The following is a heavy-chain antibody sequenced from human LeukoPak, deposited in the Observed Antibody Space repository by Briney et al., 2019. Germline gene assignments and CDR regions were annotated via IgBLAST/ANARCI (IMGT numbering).Heavy chain of an antibody. CDR1: GGSISSYC. Sequence: PSGTLSLACTVSGGSISSYCWSWIRQPPGKGLEWIGYIYYSGSTNYNPSLKSRVTISVDTSKNQFSLKLSSVTAADTAVYYCARGSYDSSGYYYGSWFDPWGQGTLVTVSS. CDR2: IYYSGST. CDR3: ARGSYDSSGYYYGSWFDP. J-gene: IGHJ5*02. D-gene: IGHD3-22*01. V-gene: IGHV4-59*01.